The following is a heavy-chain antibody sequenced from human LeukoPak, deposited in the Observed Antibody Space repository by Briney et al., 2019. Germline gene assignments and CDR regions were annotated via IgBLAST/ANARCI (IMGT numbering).Heavy chain of an antibody. CDR1: GFTVSSYY. Sequence: GGSLRLSCAASGFTVSSYYMSWVRQAPGKGLERVSAIYSGDTTYYADSVKGRFTISRDNSKNTLYLQMNSLRAEDTAVYYCAKRKVVGNGGYYHTSPFQHWGQGTLVTVSS. CDR2: IYSGDTT. V-gene: IGHV3-53*01. CDR3: AKRKVVGNGGYYHTSPFQH. D-gene: IGHD3-22*01. J-gene: IGHJ1*01.